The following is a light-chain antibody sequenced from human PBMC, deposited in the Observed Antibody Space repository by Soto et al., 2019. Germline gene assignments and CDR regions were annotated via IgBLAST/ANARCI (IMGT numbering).Light chain of an antibody. J-gene: IGKJ3*01. CDR3: QQSYRTLFT. V-gene: IGKV1-39*01. CDR2: ASS. CDR1: QTIIRY. Sequence: DIQMTQSPSSLYASVGDRVTITCRASQTIIRYLNWYQQKPGRAPNLLIYASSRLQSGVPSRFSGIRSGTEFTLAIRSLQSEDFATYYCQQSYRTLFTFGPETKVEIQ.